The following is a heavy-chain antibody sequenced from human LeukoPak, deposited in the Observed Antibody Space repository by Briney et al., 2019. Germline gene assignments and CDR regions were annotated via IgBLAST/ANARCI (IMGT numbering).Heavy chain of an antibody. CDR1: GYTFTSYG. Sequence: ASVKVSCKASGYTFTSYGISWVRQAPGQGPEWMGWISAYNGNTNYAQKLQGRVTMTTDTSTSTAYMELRSLRSDDTAVYYCARDPTWIQLWNDAFDIWGQGTMVTVSS. D-gene: IGHD5-18*01. CDR3: ARDPTWIQLWNDAFDI. CDR2: ISAYNGNT. J-gene: IGHJ3*02. V-gene: IGHV1-18*01.